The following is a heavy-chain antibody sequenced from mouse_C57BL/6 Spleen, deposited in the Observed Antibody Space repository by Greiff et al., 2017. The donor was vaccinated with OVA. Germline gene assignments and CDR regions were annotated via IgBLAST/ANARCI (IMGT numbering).Heavy chain of an antibody. D-gene: IGHD1-1*01. V-gene: IGHV1-39*01. CDR3: SRWGTTVYAMDY. CDR2: INTNYGTT. J-gene: IGHJ4*01. CDR1: GYSFTDYN. Sequence: VQLQQSGPELVKPGASVKISCTASGYSFTDYNMNWVKQSNGKSLEWIGVINTNYGTTSYNQKFKGQATFTVDQTSSTAYMQLNSLKSEDSAVYYCSRWGTTVYAMDYWGQGTSVTVSS.